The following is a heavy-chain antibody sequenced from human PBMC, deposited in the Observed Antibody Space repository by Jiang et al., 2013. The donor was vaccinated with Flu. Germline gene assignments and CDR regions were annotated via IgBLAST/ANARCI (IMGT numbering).Heavy chain of an antibody. CDR1: GYTFTSYD. Sequence: SGAEVKKPGASVKVSCKASGYTFTSYDINWVRQATGQGLEWMGWMNPNSGNTGYAQKFQGRVTMTRNTSISTAYMELSSLRSEDTAVYYCARSPTSIAARRRRINWFDPWGQGTLVTVSS. CDR3: ARSPTSIAARRRRINWFDP. V-gene: IGHV1-8*01. D-gene: IGHD6-6*01. J-gene: IGHJ5*02. CDR2: MNPNSGNT.